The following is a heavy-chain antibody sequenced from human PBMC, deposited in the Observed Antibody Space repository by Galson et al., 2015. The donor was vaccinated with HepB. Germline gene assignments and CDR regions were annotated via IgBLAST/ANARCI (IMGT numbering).Heavy chain of an antibody. CDR1: GGSINGCY. J-gene: IGHJ4*02. V-gene: IGHV4-4*07. D-gene: IGHD1-1*01. Sequence: SETLSLTCTVSGGSINGCYWSWIRQSAGKGLEWIGRFYTAGTSNYNPSLKNRVTMSVDTSNNQFSLRLSSVTAADTAFYYCAREGDATIHYDYWGQGTLVTVSS. CDR3: AREGDATIHYDY. CDR2: FYTAGTS.